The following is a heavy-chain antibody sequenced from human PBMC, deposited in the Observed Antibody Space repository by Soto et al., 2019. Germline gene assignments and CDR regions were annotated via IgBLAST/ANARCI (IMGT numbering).Heavy chain of an antibody. D-gene: IGHD6-19*01. CDR3: AKDKPAVASPYYYYGMDV. V-gene: IGHV3-30*18. CDR1: GFTFSSYG. J-gene: IGHJ6*02. CDR2: ISYDGSNK. Sequence: QVQLVESGGGVVQPGRSLRLSCAASGFTFSSYGMHWVRQAPGKGLEWVAVISYDGSNKYYADSVKGRFTISRDNSKNTLXLQMNSLRAEDTAVYYCAKDKPAVASPYYYYGMDVWGQGTTVTVSS.